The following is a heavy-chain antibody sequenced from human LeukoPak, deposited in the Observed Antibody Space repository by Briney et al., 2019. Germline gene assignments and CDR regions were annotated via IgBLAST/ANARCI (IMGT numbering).Heavy chain of an antibody. J-gene: IGHJ3*02. Sequence: GGSLRLSCAASAFTFRTYWMSWVRQAPGKGLEWVAMIKPDGSEKYYVDSVRGLFTISRDNAKNSLYLQMNSLRAEDTAVYYCARAGITMVRGVIIPLDAFDIWGQGTMVTVSS. CDR1: AFTFRTYW. CDR2: IKPDGSEK. CDR3: ARAGITMVRGVIIPLDAFDI. V-gene: IGHV3-7*02. D-gene: IGHD3-10*01.